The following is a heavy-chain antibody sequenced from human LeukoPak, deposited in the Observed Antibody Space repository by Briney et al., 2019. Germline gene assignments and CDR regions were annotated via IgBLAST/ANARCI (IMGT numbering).Heavy chain of an antibody. Sequence: GGSLRLSCAASGFTFSSYSMNWVRQAPGKGLEWVSSISSSSSYIYYADSVKGRFTISRDNAKNSLYLQMNSLRAEDTAVYYCARDDVITFGGVIVSAFDIWGQGTMVTVSS. CDR3: ARDDVITFGGVIVSAFDI. V-gene: IGHV3-21*01. J-gene: IGHJ3*02. CDR2: ISSSSSYI. D-gene: IGHD3-16*02. CDR1: GFTFSSYS.